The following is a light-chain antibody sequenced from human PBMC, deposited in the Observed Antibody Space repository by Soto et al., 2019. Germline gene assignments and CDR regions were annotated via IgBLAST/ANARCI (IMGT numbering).Light chain of an antibody. V-gene: IGKV4-1*01. CDR2: WAS. Sequence: IRMTHSPDSLAVSLGERATINCKSSQSVLYSSNNKNYLAWYQQKPGQPPKLLIYWASTRESGVPDRFSGSGSGTDFTLTISSLQAEDVAVYYCQQYYSTPQTFGGGTKVDIK. CDR3: QQYYSTPQT. J-gene: IGKJ4*01. CDR1: QSVLYSSNNKNY.